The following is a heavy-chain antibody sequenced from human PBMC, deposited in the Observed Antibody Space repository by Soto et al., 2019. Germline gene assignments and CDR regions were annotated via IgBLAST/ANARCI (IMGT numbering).Heavy chain of an antibody. CDR1: GGTFSSYA. V-gene: IGHV1-69*01. CDR2: IIPIFGTA. CDR3: ARDKSMQWLVSGERFGMEV. Sequence: QVQLVQSGAEVKKPGSSVKVSCKASGGTFSSYAISWVRQAPGQGLEWMGGIIPIFGTANYAQKFQGRVTITADESKSTAYMELSSLRSEDKAVYYCARDKSMQWLVSGERFGMEVWGQGSMVTVSS. J-gene: IGHJ6*01. D-gene: IGHD6-19*01.